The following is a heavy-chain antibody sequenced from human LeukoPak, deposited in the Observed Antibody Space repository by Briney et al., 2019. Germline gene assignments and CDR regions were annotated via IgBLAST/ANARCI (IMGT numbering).Heavy chain of an antibody. V-gene: IGHV3-30*02. Sequence: GGSLRLSCAASGFTFSSYAMHWVRQAPGKGLEWVAFVHYDGSNNYYTDSVKGRFTISRDNSKNTLYLQMNTLRADDTAVYYCAKDHGSSDWYYFDYWGQGTLVTVSS. CDR3: AKDHGSSDWYYFDY. J-gene: IGHJ4*02. CDR1: GFTFSSYA. D-gene: IGHD6-13*01. CDR2: VHYDGSNN.